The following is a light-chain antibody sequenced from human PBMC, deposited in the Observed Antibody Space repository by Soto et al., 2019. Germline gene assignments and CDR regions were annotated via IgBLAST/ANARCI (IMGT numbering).Light chain of an antibody. V-gene: IGLV2-14*01. CDR2: EVT. CDR1: RDDIGAYDY. J-gene: IGLJ2*01. CDR3: NSYTNSSAVV. Sequence: QSALTQPASVSGSPGQSITISCAGTRDDIGAYDYVSLYQQPPGNAPRLLVYEVTNRPSGVSDRFSGSKHVKTASLTISGLQAEEESDYYCNSYTNSSAVVFGGGTK.